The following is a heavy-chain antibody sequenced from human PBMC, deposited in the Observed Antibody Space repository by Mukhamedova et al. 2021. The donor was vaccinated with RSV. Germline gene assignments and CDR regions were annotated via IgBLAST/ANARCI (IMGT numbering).Heavy chain of an antibody. D-gene: IGHD2/OR15-2a*01. J-gene: IGHJ4*02. Sequence: GDSDTRYSPSFQGQVTISADKSISTAYLQWSSLEASDTAMYFCVRHPSNRVFDYWGQGTLVTVSS. V-gene: IGHV5-51*01. CDR3: VRHPSNRVFDY. CDR2: GDSDT.